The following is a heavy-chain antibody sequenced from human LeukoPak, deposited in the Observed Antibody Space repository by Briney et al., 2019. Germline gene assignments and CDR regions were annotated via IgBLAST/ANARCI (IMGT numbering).Heavy chain of an antibody. CDR2: IYFTGTT. CDR3: ARGVNFCSSSHCRGDYFDS. V-gene: IGHV4-39*01. D-gene: IGHD2-2*01. J-gene: IGHJ4*02. CDR1: GGSISNSSFF. Sequence: SETLSLTCTVSGGSISNSSFFWGWLRQPPGKGLEGIGRIYFTGTTYYNPSLKNRVTVSENTSKNQFSLRVTSVTATDTAVYYCARGVNFCSSSHCRGDYFDSWGQGTLVTVSS.